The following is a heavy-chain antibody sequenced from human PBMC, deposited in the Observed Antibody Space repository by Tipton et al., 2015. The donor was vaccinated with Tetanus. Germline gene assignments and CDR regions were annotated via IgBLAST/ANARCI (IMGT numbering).Heavy chain of an antibody. CDR2: IFYSGRT. CDR1: GDSMTDFY. D-gene: IGHD2-21*01. J-gene: IGHJ5*02. V-gene: IGHV4-59*01. Sequence: TLSLTCNVSGDSMTDFYWSWIRQPPGKGLEWIAYIFYSGRTQHNPSLKSRVTISVDTAKNQFSLQLRSVTAADTAVYYCARDQGGGRVARLNWFDPWGQGTLVTVSS. CDR3: ARDQGGGRVARLNWFDP.